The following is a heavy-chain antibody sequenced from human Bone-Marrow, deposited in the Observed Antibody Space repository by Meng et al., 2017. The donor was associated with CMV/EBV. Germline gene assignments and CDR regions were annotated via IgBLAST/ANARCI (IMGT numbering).Heavy chain of an antibody. CDR2: IIPIFGTA. CDR3: ARKPQGRALDY. Sequence: SVKVSCKASGGTFSSYAISWVRQAPGQGLEWMGGIIPIFGTANYAQKFQGRITMTTETSTSTAYMELKSLRSDDTAVYYCARKPQGRALDYWGQGTRVTGYS. V-gene: IGHV1-69*05. CDR1: GGTFSSYA. J-gene: IGHJ4*02.